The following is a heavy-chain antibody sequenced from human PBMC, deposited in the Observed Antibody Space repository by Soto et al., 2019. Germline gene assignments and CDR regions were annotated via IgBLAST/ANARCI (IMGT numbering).Heavy chain of an antibody. CDR3: ARDRASGSFDY. CDR2: INPNTGNP. V-gene: IGHV7-4-1*01. J-gene: IGHJ4*02. D-gene: IGHD1-26*01. CDR1: GYNFNSHS. Sequence: GGSVKVSCKESGYNFNSHSIKWLRQAPGQGLEWMGWINPNTGNPTYEQGFTGRFVFSVDTSVSTVYLQIFSLKADDSAVYYCARDRASGSFDYWGQGTLVTVYS.